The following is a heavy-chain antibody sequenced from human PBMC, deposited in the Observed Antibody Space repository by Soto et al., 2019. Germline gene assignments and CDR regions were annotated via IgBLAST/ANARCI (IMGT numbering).Heavy chain of an antibody. Sequence: PSETLSLTCTVSGGSISSNYWTWIRQPPGKGLEWIGYVYNSGSTNYNPSLKSRVTISEDTSKSQFSLKVNSMTGADTAVYYCARYRREAVAGYTLDNWGQGILVTVSS. D-gene: IGHD6-13*01. CDR2: VYNSGST. J-gene: IGHJ4*02. CDR1: GGSISSNY. V-gene: IGHV4-59*01. CDR3: ARYRREAVAGYTLDN.